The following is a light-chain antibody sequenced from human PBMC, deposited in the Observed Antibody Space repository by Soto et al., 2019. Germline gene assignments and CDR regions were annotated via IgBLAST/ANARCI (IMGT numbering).Light chain of an antibody. V-gene: IGLV2-8*01. CDR3: SSYAGNNNLV. J-gene: IGLJ3*02. Sequence: QSALTQPPSASGSPGQSVTISCTGSSSDVGQYKFVSWYQQHPDKAPRVMIYEVNQRPAGVPDRFSGSKSGSTASLTVSGLQAEDEADYYCSSYAGNNNLVFGGGTKLTVL. CDR1: SSDVGQYKF. CDR2: EVN.